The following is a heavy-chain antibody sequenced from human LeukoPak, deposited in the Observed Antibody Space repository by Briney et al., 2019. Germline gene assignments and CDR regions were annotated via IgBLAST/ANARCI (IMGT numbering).Heavy chain of an antibody. CDR3: AKGSRGYGDYVNHYYMDV. CDR2: ISWDGGST. J-gene: IGHJ6*03. CDR1: GFTFDDYA. V-gene: IGHV3-43D*03. Sequence: GGSLRLSCAASGFTFDDYAMHWVRQAPGKGLEWVSLISWDGGSTYYADSVKGRFTISRDNSKNSLYLQMNSLRAEDTALYYCAKGSRGYGDYVNHYYMDVWGKGTTVTVSS. D-gene: IGHD4-17*01.